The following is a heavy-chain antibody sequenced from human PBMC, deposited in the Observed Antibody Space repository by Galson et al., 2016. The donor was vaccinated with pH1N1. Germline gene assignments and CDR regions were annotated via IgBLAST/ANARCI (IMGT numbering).Heavy chain of an antibody. D-gene: IGHD3-22*01. V-gene: IGHV3-11*01. CDR2: ISNRGGSI. Sequence: SLRLSCAASGFSFSDYYMTWIRQTPGKGLEWIAYISNRGGSIHYADSVRGRFTISRGSARNSLYLQMSSLRADDTALYYCARGRGAVGSGYYGPPIEHWGQGTLVTVSS. J-gene: IGHJ4*02. CDR1: GFSFSDYY. CDR3: ARGRGAVGSGYYGPPIEH.